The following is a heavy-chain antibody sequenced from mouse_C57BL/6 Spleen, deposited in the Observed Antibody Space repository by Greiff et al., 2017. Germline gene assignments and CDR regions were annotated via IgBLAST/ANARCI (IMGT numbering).Heavy chain of an antibody. J-gene: IGHJ4*01. CDR2: IDPENGDT. CDR1: GFNIKDDY. V-gene: IGHV14-4*01. Sequence: EVQLQQSGAELVRPGASVKLSCTASGFNIKDDYMHWVKQRPEQGLEWIGWIDPENGDTESASKFQGKATITADTSTNTAYLQLSSLTSEDTAVYYCTTSSTYAMDYWGQGTSVTVSS. D-gene: IGHD1-1*01. CDR3: TTSSTYAMDY.